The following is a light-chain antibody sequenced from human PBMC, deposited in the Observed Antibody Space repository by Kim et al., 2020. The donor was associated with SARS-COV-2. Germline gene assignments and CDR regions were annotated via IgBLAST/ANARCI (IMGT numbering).Light chain of an antibody. V-gene: IGKV1-17*03. CDR1: QSISSR. Sequence: DIQMTQSPSAMSASVGDRVSITCRASQSISSRLAWDQQKPGKVPKLLISAASSLQSGVPSRFSGSGSGTEFTLTISSLQPDDFATYYCLQHSSYPLTFGAGTKVDIK. J-gene: IGKJ4*02. CDR2: AAS. CDR3: LQHSSYPLT.